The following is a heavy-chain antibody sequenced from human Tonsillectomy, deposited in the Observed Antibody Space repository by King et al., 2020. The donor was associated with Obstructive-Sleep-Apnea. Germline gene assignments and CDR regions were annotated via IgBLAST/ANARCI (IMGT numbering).Heavy chain of an antibody. Sequence: DVQLVESGGGLVQPGGSLRLSCAASGFTVSSNYMSWVPQAPGKGLDWASVINTGGNQYYADSVQGSFTISTDHSKNTRYLQMNSRRADATAVYYCARVWQQWKSEFDYWGQGTLVTVSS. D-gene: IGHD6-19*01. V-gene: IGHV3-66*01. CDR1: GFTVSSNY. J-gene: IGHJ4*02. CDR2: INTGGNQ. CDR3: ARVWQQWKSEFDY.